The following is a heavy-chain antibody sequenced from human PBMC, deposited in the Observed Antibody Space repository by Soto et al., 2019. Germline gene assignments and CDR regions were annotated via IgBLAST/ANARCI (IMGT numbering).Heavy chain of an antibody. CDR2: ISYDGSNK. V-gene: IGHV3-30-3*01. CDR3: ARGPEGTGKKNWFNP. CDR1: GFTFSSYA. D-gene: IGHD3-10*01. J-gene: IGHJ5*02. Sequence: GGSLRLSCAASGFTFSSYAMHWVRQAPGKGLEWVAVISYDGSNKYYADSVKGRFTISRDNSKNTLYLQMNSLRAEDTAVNYWARGPEGTGKKNWFNPGAQEPLVT.